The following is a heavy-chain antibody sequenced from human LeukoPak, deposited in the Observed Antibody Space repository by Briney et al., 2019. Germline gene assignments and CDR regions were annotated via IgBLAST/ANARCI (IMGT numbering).Heavy chain of an antibody. CDR2: ISGSNSYI. J-gene: IGHJ4*02. Sequence: GGSLRLSCAASGFTFSSYTMHWIRQAPGKGLEWVSSISGSNSYIFYADSVEGRFTVSRDNAKDSLYLQMNSLRAEDTAVYYCARALTTLTYEGYWGQGTLVTVSS. D-gene: IGHD1-1*01. CDR3: ARALTTLTYEGY. CDR1: GFTFSSYT. V-gene: IGHV3-21*01.